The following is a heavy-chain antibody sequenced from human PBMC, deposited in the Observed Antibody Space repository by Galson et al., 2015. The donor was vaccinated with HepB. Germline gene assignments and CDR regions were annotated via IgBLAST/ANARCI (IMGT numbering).Heavy chain of an antibody. CDR2: ISYDGNNK. V-gene: IGHV3-30-3*01. D-gene: IGHD2-8*02. CDR3: ARDGPGIELVVYYLDC. CDR1: GFTFSSYA. Sequence: SLRLSCAASGFTFSSYAMHWVRQAPGKGLEWVAVISYDGNNKYYADSVKGRFTISRDISKNTLYLLINSLRVEDTAVYYCARDGPGIELVVYYLDCWGQGTLVTVSS. J-gene: IGHJ4*02.